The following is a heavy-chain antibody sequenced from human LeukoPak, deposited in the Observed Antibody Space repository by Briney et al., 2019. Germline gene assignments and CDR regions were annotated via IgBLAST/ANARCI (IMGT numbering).Heavy chain of an antibody. J-gene: IGHJ5*02. CDR1: GGSFTGYY. CDR2: INHFGST. CDR3: ARVGTEDYWFDP. V-gene: IGHV4-34*01. D-gene: IGHD1/OR15-1a*01. Sequence: PSETLSLTCAVYGGSFTGYYWNWIRQPPGKGLEWIGEINHFGSTNYNPSLESRVTISVHTSKNQFSLELSSVTSADTAVYYCARVGTEDYWFDPWGQGTLFTVSS.